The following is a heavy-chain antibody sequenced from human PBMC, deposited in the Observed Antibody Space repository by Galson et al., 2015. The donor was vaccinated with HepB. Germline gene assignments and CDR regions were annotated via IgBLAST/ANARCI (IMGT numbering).Heavy chain of an antibody. V-gene: IGHV1-58*01. J-gene: IGHJ2*01. D-gene: IGHD2-21*02. Sequence: SVKVSCKASGFTFTSSAVKWVRQARGQRLEWIGWIVVGSGNTNYAQKFQERVTITRDMSTSTAYMELSSLRSEDTAVYYCAVYCGGDCYGWYFDLWGRGTLVTVSS. CDR1: GFTFTSSA. CDR2: IVVGSGNT. CDR3: AVYCGGDCYGWYFDL.